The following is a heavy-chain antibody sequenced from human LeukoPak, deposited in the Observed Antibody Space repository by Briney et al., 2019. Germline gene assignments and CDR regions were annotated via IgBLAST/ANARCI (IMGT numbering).Heavy chain of an antibody. CDR3: ARDQGYCSSTSCYTRDAFDI. D-gene: IGHD2-2*02. CDR2: INPNGDST. V-gene: IGHV1-46*01. CDR1: GYTFTNYY. Sequence: ASVKVSCKASGYTFTNYYVHWVRQAPGQGLEWMGIINPNGDSTSFAQKFQGRVTMTRDTSTSTVYMDLSSLRSDDTAVYYCARDQGYCSSTSCYTRDAFDIWGQGTMVTVSS. J-gene: IGHJ3*02.